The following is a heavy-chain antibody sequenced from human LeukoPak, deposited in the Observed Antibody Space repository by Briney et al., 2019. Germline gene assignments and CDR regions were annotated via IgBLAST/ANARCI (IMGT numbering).Heavy chain of an antibody. Sequence: GGSLRLSCAASGFTFSSYSMNWVRLAPGKGLEWVSSISSSSSYIYYADSVKGRFTISRDNAKNSLYLQMNSLRAEDTAVYYCARDPYFGTNSRYYYYYGMDVWGQGTTVTVSS. CDR3: ARDPYFGTNSRYYYYYGMDV. CDR1: GFTFSSYS. V-gene: IGHV3-21*01. J-gene: IGHJ6*02. CDR2: ISSSSSYI. D-gene: IGHD4-23*01.